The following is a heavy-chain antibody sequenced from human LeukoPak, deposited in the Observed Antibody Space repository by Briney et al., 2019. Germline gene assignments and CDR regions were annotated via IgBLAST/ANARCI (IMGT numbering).Heavy chain of an antibody. Sequence: PGGSLRLSCAASGFTFSTYWMSWVRQAPGKGLEWVANIKQDGSEKYYVDSVKGRFTISRDNSKNTLYLQMNSLRAEDTAVYYCAKDLSSGYYPYYYYGMDVWGQGTTVTVSS. CDR2: IKQDGSEK. CDR3: AKDLSSGYYPYYYYGMDV. V-gene: IGHV3-7*03. J-gene: IGHJ6*02. CDR1: GFTFSTYW. D-gene: IGHD3-22*01.